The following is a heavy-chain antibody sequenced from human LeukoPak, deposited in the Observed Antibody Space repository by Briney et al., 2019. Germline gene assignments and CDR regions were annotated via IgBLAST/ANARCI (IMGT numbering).Heavy chain of an antibody. D-gene: IGHD4-17*01. CDR2: INHSGST. CDR1: GGSFSGYY. Sequence: SETLSLTCAVYGGSFSGYYWSWIRQPPGKGLEWIGEINHSGSTNYNPSLKSRVTISVDTSKNQFSLKLSSVTAADTAVYYCARDYGDPGVFFVWGQGTLATVSS. J-gene: IGHJ4*02. V-gene: IGHV4-34*01. CDR3: ARDYGDPGVFFV.